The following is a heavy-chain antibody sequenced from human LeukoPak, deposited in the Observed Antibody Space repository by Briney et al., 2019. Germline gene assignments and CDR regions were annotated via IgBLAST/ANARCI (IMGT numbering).Heavy chain of an antibody. Sequence: PGGSLRLSCAASGFTFSSYAMPWVRQAPGKGLEWVAVISYDGSNKYSADSVKGRFTISRDNSKNTLYLQMNSLRAEDTAVYYCARDQGPSIAAAGTYFQHWGQGTLVTVSS. D-gene: IGHD6-13*01. CDR2: ISYDGSNK. J-gene: IGHJ1*01. CDR3: ARDQGPSIAAAGTYFQH. V-gene: IGHV3-30*04. CDR1: GFTFSSYA.